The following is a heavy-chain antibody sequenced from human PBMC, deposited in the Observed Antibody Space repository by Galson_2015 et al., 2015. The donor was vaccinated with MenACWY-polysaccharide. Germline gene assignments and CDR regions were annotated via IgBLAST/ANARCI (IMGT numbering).Heavy chain of an antibody. Sequence: ETLSLTCAVYGGSFSGYYWSWIRQPPGKGLEWIGEINHSGSTNYNPSLKSRVTISVDTSKNQFSLKLSSVTAADTAVYYCARGVRAGTPLKTLRAVRYDYWGQGTLVTVSS. CDR3: ARGVRAGTPLKTLRAVRYDY. V-gene: IGHV4-34*01. J-gene: IGHJ4*02. D-gene: IGHD1-7*01. CDR2: INHSGST. CDR1: GGSFSGYY.